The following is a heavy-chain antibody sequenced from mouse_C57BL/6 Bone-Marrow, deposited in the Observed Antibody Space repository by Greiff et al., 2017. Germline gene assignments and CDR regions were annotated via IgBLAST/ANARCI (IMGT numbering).Heavy chain of an antibody. CDR1: GYTFTSYW. V-gene: IGHV1-69*01. Sequence: QVQLQQPGAELVLPGASVKLSCKASGYTFTSYWMHWVQQRPGQGLAWIGEIDPSDSYPNYNQKFKGKSTLTVDKSSSTAYMQLSSLTSEDSAVYYCARGDFDVWGTGTTVTVSS. CDR2: IDPSDSYP. J-gene: IGHJ1*03. CDR3: ARGDFDV.